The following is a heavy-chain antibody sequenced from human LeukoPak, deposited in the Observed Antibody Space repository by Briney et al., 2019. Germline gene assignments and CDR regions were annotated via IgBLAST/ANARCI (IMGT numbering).Heavy chain of an antibody. CDR1: GLTFSSST. CDR2: ILNNDIGGNA. CDR3: VKEIKYVGATYLHS. V-gene: IGHV3-23*01. J-gene: IGHJ4*02. Sequence: GGSLRLSCTASGLTFSSSTMSWVRQAPGKRPEWVSGILNNDIGGNAYYADAVKGRFTISRDDSKSTLYLEMNSLRAEDTAMYYCVKEIKYVGATYLHSWGQGTLVTVSS. D-gene: IGHD1-26*01.